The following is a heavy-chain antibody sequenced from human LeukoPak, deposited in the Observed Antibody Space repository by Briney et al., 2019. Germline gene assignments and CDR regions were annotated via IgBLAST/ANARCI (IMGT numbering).Heavy chain of an antibody. D-gene: IGHD3-9*01. J-gene: IGHJ6*02. CDR1: GYTFTNYG. V-gene: IGHV1-2*04. Sequence: ASVKVSCKASGYTFTNYGISWVRQAPGQGLEWMGWINPNSGGTNYAQKFQGWVTMTRDTSISTAYMELSRLRSDDTAVYYCARDMLRYFDWLGIRRYYYGMDVWGQGTTVTVSS. CDR3: ARDMLRYFDWLGIRRYYYGMDV. CDR2: INPNSGGT.